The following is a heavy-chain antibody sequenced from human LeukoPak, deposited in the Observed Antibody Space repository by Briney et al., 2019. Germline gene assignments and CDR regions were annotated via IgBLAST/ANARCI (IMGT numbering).Heavy chain of an antibody. D-gene: IGHD1-26*01. CDR2: INPDTGDT. V-gene: IGHV1-2*02. Sequence: ASVKVSCKASGGTFSSYAISWVRQAPGQGLEWMGWINPDTGDTIYAQKLQGTVTMTRDTSISTAYLDLSRLRFDDTAVYYCARAGPLYSGGYLAYWGQGTLVTVSS. CDR3: ARAGPLYSGGYLAY. J-gene: IGHJ4*02. CDR1: GGTFSSYA.